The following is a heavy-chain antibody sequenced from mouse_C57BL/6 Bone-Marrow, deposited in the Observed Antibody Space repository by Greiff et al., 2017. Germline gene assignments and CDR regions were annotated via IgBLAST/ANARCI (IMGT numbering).Heavy chain of an antibody. Sequence: QVQLQQPGAELVMPGASVKLSCKASGYTFTSYWMHWVKQRPGQGLEWIGEIDPSDSYTNYNQKFKGKSTLTVDKSSSTAYMQLSSLTSEDSAVYYCVLYYGYDRGWYFDVWGTGNTVTVSS. J-gene: IGHJ1*03. V-gene: IGHV1-69*01. D-gene: IGHD2-2*01. CDR3: VLYYGYDRGWYFDV. CDR2: IDPSDSYT. CDR1: GYTFTSYW.